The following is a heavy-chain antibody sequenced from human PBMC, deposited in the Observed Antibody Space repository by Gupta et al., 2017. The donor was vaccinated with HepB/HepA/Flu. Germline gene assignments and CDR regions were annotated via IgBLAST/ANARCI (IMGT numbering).Heavy chain of an antibody. CDR1: GYRFSNYG. CDR3: ARGSLGEFHY. CDR2: VNTYNGYT. J-gene: IGHJ4*02. Sequence: QVQLVQSGPEMKKAGASVKVSCRASGYRFSNYGFSWVRQAPGQGLEWMGWVNTYNGYTNYQQKFRGRVTMTTDLSTATAYMELRNLTSDDSGVYFCARGSLGEFHYWGQGTLVSVS. V-gene: IGHV1-18*01.